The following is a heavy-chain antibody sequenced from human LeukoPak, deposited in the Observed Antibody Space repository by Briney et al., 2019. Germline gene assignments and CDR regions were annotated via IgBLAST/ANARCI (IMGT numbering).Heavy chain of an antibody. CDR3: ARTVTKQYNWFDP. J-gene: IGHJ5*02. CDR2: ISSTATNI. CDR1: GFTFSSSE. Sequence: GGSLRLSCAASGFTFSSSEMIWVRQAPGKGLEWVSYISSTATNIYYADSVKGRFTISRDNAKNALYLQMNSLRAEDTAVYYCARTVTKQYNWFDPWGQGTLVTVSS. V-gene: IGHV3-48*03. D-gene: IGHD4-17*01.